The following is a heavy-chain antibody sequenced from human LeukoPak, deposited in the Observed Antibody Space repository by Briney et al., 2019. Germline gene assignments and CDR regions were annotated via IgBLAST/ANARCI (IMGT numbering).Heavy chain of an antibody. Sequence: SETLSLTCAVYGGSFSGYYWSWIRQPPGKGLEWIGEINHSGSTNYNPSLKSRVTISVDTSKNQFSLKLSSVTAADTAVYYCARDPDWESSSSDHYYGMDVWGQGTTVTVSS. V-gene: IGHV4-34*01. J-gene: IGHJ6*02. CDR2: INHSGST. D-gene: IGHD6-6*01. CDR1: GGSFSGYY. CDR3: ARDPDWESSSSDHYYGMDV.